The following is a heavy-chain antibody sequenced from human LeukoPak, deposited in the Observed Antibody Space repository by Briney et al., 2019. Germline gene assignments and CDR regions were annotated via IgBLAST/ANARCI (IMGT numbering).Heavy chain of an antibody. V-gene: IGHV1-18*01. CDR1: GYTFTSYG. D-gene: IGHD3-3*01. CDR2: ISAYNGNT. Sequence: ASVKVSCKASGYTFTSYGISWVRQAPGQGLEWMGWISAYNGNTNYAQKLQGRVTMTTDTSTSTAYMELRSLRSDDTAVYYCARDPRLRFLEWFPSVPSGYFDYWGQGTLVTVSS. CDR3: ARDPRLRFLEWFPSVPSGYFDY. J-gene: IGHJ4*02.